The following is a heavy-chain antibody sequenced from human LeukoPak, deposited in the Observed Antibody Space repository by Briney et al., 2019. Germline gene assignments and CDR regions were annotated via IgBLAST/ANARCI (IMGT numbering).Heavy chain of an antibody. J-gene: IGHJ6*02. CDR1: GFSFSSYA. CDR3: ARDSGRSSNWPHLNYGMDV. CDR2: ISSKGEST. D-gene: IGHD6-13*01. V-gene: IGHV3-64*01. Sequence: GGSLRLSCAASGFSFSSYAMHWVRQAPGKGLEFVSAISSKGESTYYANSVKGRFTISRDNSKNTLYLQMGSLRAEDMAVYYCARDSGRSSNWPHLNYGMDVWGQGTTVTVSS.